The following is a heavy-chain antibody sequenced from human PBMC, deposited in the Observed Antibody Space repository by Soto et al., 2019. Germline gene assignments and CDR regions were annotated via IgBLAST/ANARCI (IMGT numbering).Heavy chain of an antibody. D-gene: IGHD3-3*01. CDR3: ARVQAEYDFWCGYPFNY. V-gene: IGHV1-69*06. CDR1: GGTFSSYA. CDR2: IIPIFGTA. Sequence: QVQLVQSGAEVKKPASSVKVSCKASGGTFSSYAISWVRQAPGQGLEWMGGIIPIFGTANYAQKFQGRVTITANKSTCTATVELRSVRSDVTVVYYCARVQAEYDFWCGYPFNYWGQGTLVTVCS. J-gene: IGHJ4*02.